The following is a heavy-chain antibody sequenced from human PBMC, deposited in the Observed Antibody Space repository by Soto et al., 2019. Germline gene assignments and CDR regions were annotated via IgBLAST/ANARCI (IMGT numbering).Heavy chain of an antibody. CDR2: ISAYNGNT. J-gene: IGHJ6*02. V-gene: IGHV1-18*04. D-gene: IGHD3-3*01. Sequence: GASVKVSCKASGYTFTSYGISWLRQAPGQGLEWMGWISAYNGNTNYAQKLQGRVTMTTDTSTSTAYMELRSLRSDDTAVYYCARVIRSGYLSYYYYGMDVWGQGTTVTVSS. CDR1: GYTFTSYG. CDR3: ARVIRSGYLSYYYYGMDV.